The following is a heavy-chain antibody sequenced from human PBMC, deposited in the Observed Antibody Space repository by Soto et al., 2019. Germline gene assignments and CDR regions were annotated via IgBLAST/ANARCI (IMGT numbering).Heavy chain of an antibody. V-gene: IGHV1-24*01. J-gene: IGHJ6*02. CDR2: FDPEDGET. CDR1: GYTLTELS. CDR3: ATRPTRYFDWSYYYGMDV. D-gene: IGHD3-9*01. Sequence: GASVKVSCKVSGYTLTELSMHWVRQAPGKGLEWMGGFDPEDGETIYAQKFQGRVTMTEDTSTDTAYMELSSLRSEDTAVHYCATRPTRYFDWSYYYGMDVWGQGTTVTVSS.